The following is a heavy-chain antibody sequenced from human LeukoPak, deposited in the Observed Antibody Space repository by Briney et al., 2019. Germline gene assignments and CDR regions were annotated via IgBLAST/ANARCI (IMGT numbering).Heavy chain of an antibody. CDR2: INPSSGGT. CDR3: ARASYYYDSSGYPGYYFDY. Sequence: GASVKVSCKASGSTXTDYYMHWVRQAPGQGLEWMGWINPSSGGTNYEQKFQGRVAMTRDTSISTAYMELSRLRSDDTAVYYCARASYYYDSSGYPGYYFDYWGQGTLVTVSS. J-gene: IGHJ4*02. V-gene: IGHV1-2*02. CDR1: GSTXTDYY. D-gene: IGHD3-22*01.